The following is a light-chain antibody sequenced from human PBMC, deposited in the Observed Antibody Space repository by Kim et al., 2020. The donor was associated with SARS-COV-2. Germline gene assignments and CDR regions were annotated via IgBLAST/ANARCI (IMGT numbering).Light chain of an antibody. CDR2: QDS. Sequence: SYELTQPPSVSVSPGQTASITCSGDKLGDKYACWYQQKPGQSPVVVIYQDSKRPSGIPERFSGSNSGNTATLTFSGTQAMDEADYYCQAWDSRVVFGGGT. J-gene: IGLJ2*01. V-gene: IGLV3-1*01. CDR1: KLGDKY. CDR3: QAWDSRVV.